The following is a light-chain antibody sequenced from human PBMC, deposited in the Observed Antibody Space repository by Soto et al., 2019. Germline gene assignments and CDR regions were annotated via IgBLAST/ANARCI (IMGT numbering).Light chain of an antibody. CDR1: QYVGTR. Sequence: EIVLTQSPATLSSSPGETATLSCRASQYVGTRLAWYQHKPGQAPRLLIYYTSTRATGIPARFSGSGSGTEFTLIISSLQSEDFAVYYCQQYNNWPLLTFGGGTKVDI. CDR2: YTS. V-gene: IGKV3D-15*01. J-gene: IGKJ4*01. CDR3: QQYNNWPLLT.